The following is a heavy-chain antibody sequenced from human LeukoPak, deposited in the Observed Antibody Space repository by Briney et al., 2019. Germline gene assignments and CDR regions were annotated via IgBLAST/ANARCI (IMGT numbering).Heavy chain of an antibody. CDR1: GFTFSDYF. CDR2: ISNSGNTE. CDR3: VRSNGYNSDYFDY. J-gene: IGHJ4*02. V-gene: IGHV3-11*01. Sequence: KPGGYLRLSCAASGFTFSDYFMSWIRQAPGKGLEWISYISNSGNTEYYADSVRGRFTVSRDNAKDSLYLQMNSLRAEDTAVYYCVRSNGYNSDYFDYWGQGTLVAVSS. D-gene: IGHD5-24*01.